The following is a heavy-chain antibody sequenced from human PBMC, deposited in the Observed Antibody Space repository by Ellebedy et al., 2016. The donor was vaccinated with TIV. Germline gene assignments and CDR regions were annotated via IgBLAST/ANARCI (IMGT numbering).Heavy chain of an antibody. CDR3: ARMDHRGSGWYFGY. Sequence: GESLKISXAASGFTFSNYWMSWVRQAPGKGLEWVANIKPDGSEKYYVDSVKGRFTISRDNAKNSLYLQMNSLRAEDTAVYYCARMDHRGSGWYFGYWGQGTLVTVSS. CDR2: IKPDGSEK. CDR1: GFTFSNYW. V-gene: IGHV3-7*03. J-gene: IGHJ4*02. D-gene: IGHD6-19*01.